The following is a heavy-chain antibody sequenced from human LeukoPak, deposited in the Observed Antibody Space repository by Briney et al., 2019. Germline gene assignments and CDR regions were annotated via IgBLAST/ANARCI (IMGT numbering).Heavy chain of an antibody. D-gene: IGHD3-16*02. CDR3: AMGMSTFGGVIVIPEVY. Sequence: SETLSLTCTVSGGSISSGSYYWSWIRQPAGKGLEWIGRIYTSGSTNYNPSLKSRVTTSVDTSKNQFSLKLSSVTAADTAVYYCAMGMSTFGGVIVIPEVYWGQGTLVTVSS. CDR1: GGSISSGSYY. J-gene: IGHJ4*02. CDR2: IYTSGST. V-gene: IGHV4-61*02.